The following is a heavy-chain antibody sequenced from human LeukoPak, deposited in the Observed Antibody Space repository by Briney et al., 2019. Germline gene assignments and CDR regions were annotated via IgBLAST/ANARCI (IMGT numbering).Heavy chain of an antibody. CDR2: ISSSGSTI. CDR3: ARVPSSYGDAPQFDAFDI. D-gene: IGHD4-17*01. J-gene: IGHJ3*02. Sequence: GGSLRLSCAASGFTFSDYYMSWIRQAPGKGLEWVSYISSSGSTIYYADSVKGRFTISRDNAKNSLYLQMNSLRAEDTAVYYCARVPSSYGDAPQFDAFDIWGQGTMVTVSS. CDR1: GFTFSDYY. V-gene: IGHV3-11*01.